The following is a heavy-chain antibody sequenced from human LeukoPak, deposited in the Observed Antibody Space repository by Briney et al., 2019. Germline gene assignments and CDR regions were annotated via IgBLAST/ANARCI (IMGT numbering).Heavy chain of an antibody. J-gene: IGHJ4*02. V-gene: IGHV3-66*01. CDR1: GFTFSRYA. CDR3: ARGLTRGSTYGYFDY. D-gene: IGHD5-18*01. CDR2: IYSGGNT. Sequence: GGSLRLSCVVSGFTFSRYAMSWVRQAPGKGLEWVSVIYSGGNTYYTDSVEGRVTVSRDNSKNTLYLQMNSLRAEDTAVYYCARGLTRGSTYGYFDYWGQGTLVSDSS.